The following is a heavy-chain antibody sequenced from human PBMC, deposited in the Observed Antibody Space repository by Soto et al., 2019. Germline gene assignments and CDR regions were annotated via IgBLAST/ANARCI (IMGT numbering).Heavy chain of an antibody. V-gene: IGHV4-34*01. J-gene: IGHJ3*02. CDR3: ARRTYYYDSSGHGAFDI. Sequence: PSETLSLTCAVYGGSFSGYYWSWIRQPPGKGLEWIGEINHSGSTNYNPSLKSRVTISVDTSKNQFSLKLSSVTAADTAVYYCARRTYYYDSSGHGAFDIWGQGTMVTV. CDR2: INHSGST. CDR1: GGSFSGYY. D-gene: IGHD3-22*01.